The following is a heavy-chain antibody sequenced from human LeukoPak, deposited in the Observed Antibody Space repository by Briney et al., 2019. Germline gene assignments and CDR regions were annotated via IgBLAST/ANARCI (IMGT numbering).Heavy chain of an antibody. CDR2: IYSGGST. D-gene: IGHD1-26*01. CDR3: ARENSNRWELLSYAFDI. V-gene: IGHV3-66*01. CDR1: EFSVGSNY. Sequence: GGSLRLSCAASEFSVGSNYMTWVRQAPGKGLEWVSLIYSGGSTYYADSVKGRFTISRDNSKNTLYLQMNSLGAEDTAVYYCARENSNRWELLSYAFDIWGQGTMVTVSS. J-gene: IGHJ3*02.